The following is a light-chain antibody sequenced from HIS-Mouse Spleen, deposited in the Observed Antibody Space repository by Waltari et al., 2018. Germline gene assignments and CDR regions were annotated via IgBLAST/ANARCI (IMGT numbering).Light chain of an antibody. J-gene: IGLJ1*01. Sequence: QSALTQPASVSGSPGQSITISCTGTSSDVGGYNYVSWYQQPPGKAPKLMIYDVSNRPSVVSNRFSGSKSGNTASLTISGLQAEDEADYYCSSYTSSSTNYVFGTGTKVTVL. CDR2: DVS. CDR1: SSDVGGYNY. CDR3: SSYTSSSTNYV. V-gene: IGLV2-14*03.